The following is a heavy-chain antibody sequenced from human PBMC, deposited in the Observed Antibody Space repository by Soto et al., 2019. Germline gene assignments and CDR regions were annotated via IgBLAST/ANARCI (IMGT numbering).Heavy chain of an antibody. CDR3: AKDRMSNYDILTGYYYGMDV. D-gene: IGHD3-9*01. V-gene: IGHV3-23*01. CDR2: ISGSGGST. Sequence: EVQLLESGGGLVQPGGSLRLSCAASGFTFSNYAMNWVRQAPGKGLEWVSAISGSGGSTYYADSVKGRFTISRDNSKNTLYLQMNSLRAEDTAVYYCAKDRMSNYDILTGYYYGMDVWGQGTTVTVSS. CDR1: GFTFSNYA. J-gene: IGHJ6*02.